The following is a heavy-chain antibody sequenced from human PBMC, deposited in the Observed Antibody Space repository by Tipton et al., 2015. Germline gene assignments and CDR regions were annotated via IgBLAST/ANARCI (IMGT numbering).Heavy chain of an antibody. CDR2: IYYSGST. CDR3: ARFRYYGSGTERGYFHDLDV. Sequence: TLSLTCTVSGGSISSYYWSWIRQPPGKGLEWIGYIYYSGSTNYNPSLKSRVTISVDTSNKQISLNLSSVTAADTAVYYCARFRYYGSGTERGYFHDLDVWGQGTTVTVSS. J-gene: IGHJ6*02. D-gene: IGHD3-10*01. CDR1: GGSISSYY. V-gene: IGHV4-59*07.